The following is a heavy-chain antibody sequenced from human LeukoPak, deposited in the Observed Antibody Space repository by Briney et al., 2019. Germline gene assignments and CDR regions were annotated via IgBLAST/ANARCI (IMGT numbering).Heavy chain of an antibody. D-gene: IGHD6-13*01. CDR3: ARGSALAAAGNYYYYYYMDV. CDR2: ISAYNGNT. J-gene: IGHJ6*03. V-gene: IGHV1-18*01. CDR1: GYTLTSYG. Sequence: ASVKVSCKASGYTLTSYGISWVRQAPGQGLEWMGWISAYNGNTNYAQKLQGRVTMTTDTSTSTAYMELRSLRSDDTAVYYCARGSALAAAGNYYYYYYMDVWGKGTTVTISS.